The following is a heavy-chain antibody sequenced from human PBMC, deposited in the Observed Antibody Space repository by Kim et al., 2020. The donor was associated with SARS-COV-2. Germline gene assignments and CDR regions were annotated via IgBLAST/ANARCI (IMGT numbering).Heavy chain of an antibody. D-gene: IGHD5-18*01. V-gene: IGHV1-46*01. CDR1: GYTFTSYY. Sequence: ASVKVSCKASGYTFTSYYMHWVRQAPGQGLEWMGIINPSGGSTSYAQKFQGRVTMTRDTSTSTVYMELSSLRSEDTAVYYCARVCGLFAAMASLCYWGQGTLVTVSS. CDR3: ARVCGLFAAMASLCY. J-gene: IGHJ4*02. CDR2: INPSGGST.